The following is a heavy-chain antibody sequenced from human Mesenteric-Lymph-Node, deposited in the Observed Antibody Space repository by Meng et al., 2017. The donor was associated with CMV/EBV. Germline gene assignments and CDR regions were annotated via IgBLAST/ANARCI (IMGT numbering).Heavy chain of an antibody. CDR2: INHSGGT. CDR1: GGPFTSYC. D-gene: IGHD2-2*01. Sequence: SETLSLTCAIYGGPFTSYCWSWIRQPPGKGLEWIGEINHSGGTNYNPSLKSRVTISVDTSKNQFSLKLSSVTAADTAVYYCARGRKRRISTSSTRGGLGFDPWGQGTLVTVSS. J-gene: IGHJ5*02. CDR3: ARGRKRRISTSSTRGGLGFDP. V-gene: IGHV4-34*01.